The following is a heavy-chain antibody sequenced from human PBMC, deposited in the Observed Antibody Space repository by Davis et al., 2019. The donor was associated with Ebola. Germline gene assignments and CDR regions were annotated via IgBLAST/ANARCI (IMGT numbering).Heavy chain of an antibody. Sequence: PGGSLRLSCTVSGGSISSSSYYWGWIRQPPGKGLEWIGSIYYSGSTYYNPSLKSRVTISVDTSKNQFSLKLSSVTAADTAVYYCARYLMDYGDYVDYWGQGTLVTVSS. D-gene: IGHD4-17*01. CDR3: ARYLMDYGDYVDY. CDR1: GGSISSSSYY. CDR2: IYYSGST. J-gene: IGHJ4*02. V-gene: IGHV4-39*01.